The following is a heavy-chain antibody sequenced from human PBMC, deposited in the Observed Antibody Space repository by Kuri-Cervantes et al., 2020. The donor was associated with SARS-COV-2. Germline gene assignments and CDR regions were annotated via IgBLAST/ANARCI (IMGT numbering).Heavy chain of an antibody. V-gene: IGHV3-30-3*01. CDR3: ARGEALYYYMDV. CDR1: GFTFGDYA. CDR2: ISYDGSNK. J-gene: IGHJ6*03. Sequence: GESLKISCTASGFTFGDYAMSWVRQAPGKGLEWVAVISYDGSNKYYADSVKGRFTISRDNSKNTLYLQMNSLRAEDTAVYYCARGEALYYYMDVWGKGTTVTVSS.